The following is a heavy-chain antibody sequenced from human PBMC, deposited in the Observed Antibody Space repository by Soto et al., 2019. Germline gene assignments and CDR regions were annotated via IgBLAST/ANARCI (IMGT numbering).Heavy chain of an antibody. CDR3: ARGVRGSSSWYWFDP. V-gene: IGHV6-1*01. D-gene: IGHD6-13*01. J-gene: IGHJ5*02. CDR2: TYYRSKWYN. CDR1: GDSVSSNSAA. Sequence: SQTLSLTCAISGDSVSSNSAAWNWIRQSPSRGLEWLGSTYYRSKWYNDYAVSVKSRITIYPDPSKNLFSLPLNSVTSEDTAVYYCARGVRGSSSWYWFDPWGQGTLVTGSP.